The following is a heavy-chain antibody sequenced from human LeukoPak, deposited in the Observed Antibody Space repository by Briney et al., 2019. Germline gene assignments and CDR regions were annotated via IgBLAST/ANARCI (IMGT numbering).Heavy chain of an antibody. CDR2: IGRSGDGT. CDR3: ATRRPYYFDY. V-gene: IGHV3-23*01. Sequence: GGSLILSCAASGFTFSSFAMSWVRQAPGKGLEWVSTIGRSGDGTYYADSVKGRFTISRDNSKNTLYLQMNSLRAEDTAVYYCATRRPYYFDYWGQGTLVTVSS. CDR1: GFTFSSFA. J-gene: IGHJ4*02.